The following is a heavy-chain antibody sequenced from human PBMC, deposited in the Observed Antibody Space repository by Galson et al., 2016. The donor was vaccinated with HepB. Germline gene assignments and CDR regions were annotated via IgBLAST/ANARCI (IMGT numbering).Heavy chain of an antibody. CDR1: GDSVSSENAG. V-gene: IGHV6-1*01. J-gene: IGHJ4*02. D-gene: IGHD1-7*01. Sequence: CAISGDSVSSENAGWNWIRQSPSRGLEWLGKTYYRSKWYSDYALSVKSRISITADTSKNQFSLQFNSVTPEDTAVYYCARHWDSTWYYFDYWSQGTLVTVSS. CDR2: TYYRSKWYS. CDR3: ARHWDSTWYYFDY.